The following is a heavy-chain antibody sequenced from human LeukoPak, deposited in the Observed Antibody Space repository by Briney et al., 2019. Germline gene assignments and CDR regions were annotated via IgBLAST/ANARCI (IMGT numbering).Heavy chain of an antibody. CDR1: GYTFIDYY. CDR3: ARGGGRYSVDY. V-gene: IGHV1-2*02. J-gene: IGHJ4*02. CDR2: ISPNRGGT. D-gene: IGHD1-26*01. Sequence: GASVKVSCKASGYTFIDYYMHWVRQAPGQGLEWIGWISPNRGGTKYVQKFQGRVTMTRDTFITTVYMELSGLSLDDTAVYYCARGGGRYSVDYWGQGTLVIVSS.